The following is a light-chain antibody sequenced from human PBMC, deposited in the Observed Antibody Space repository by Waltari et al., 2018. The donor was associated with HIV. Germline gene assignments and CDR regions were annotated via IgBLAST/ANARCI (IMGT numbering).Light chain of an antibody. CDR1: QSVSSY. CDR2: DAS. V-gene: IGKV3-15*01. Sequence: EIVLTQSPATLSLSPGERATLSCRASQSVSSYLAWYQQKPGQAPRLLIYDASTRATGVPARFSGSGFGTEFTLTISSLQSEDFAIYYCQQYSNWPHTFGQGTTVESK. CDR3: QQYSNWPHT. J-gene: IGKJ1*01.